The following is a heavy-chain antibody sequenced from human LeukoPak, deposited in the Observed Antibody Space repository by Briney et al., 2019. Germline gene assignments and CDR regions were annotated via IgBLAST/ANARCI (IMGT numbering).Heavy chain of an antibody. CDR2: IIPIFGTA. Sequence: SVEVSCKASGGTFSSYAISWVRQAPGQGLEWMGGIIPIFGTANYAQKFQGRVTITTDESTSTAYMELSSLRSEDTAVYYCARASHAQYCSSTSCHYDYWGQGTLVTVSS. CDR3: ARASHAQYCSSTSCHYDY. J-gene: IGHJ4*02. CDR1: GGTFSSYA. V-gene: IGHV1-69*05. D-gene: IGHD2-2*01.